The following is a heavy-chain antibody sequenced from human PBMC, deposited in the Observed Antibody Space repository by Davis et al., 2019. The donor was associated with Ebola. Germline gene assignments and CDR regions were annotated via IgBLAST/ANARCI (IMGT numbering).Heavy chain of an antibody. CDR2: IYYSGST. CDR3: ARLDIVVVPAAFDY. D-gene: IGHD2-2*03. V-gene: IGHV4-59*08. CDR1: GGSISSYY. Sequence: MPSETLSLTCAVSGGSISSYYWSWIRQPPGKGLEWIGYIYYSGSTYYNPSLKSRVTISVDTSKNQFSLKLRSVTAADTAVYYCARLDIVVVPAAFDYWGQGTLVTVSS. J-gene: IGHJ4*02.